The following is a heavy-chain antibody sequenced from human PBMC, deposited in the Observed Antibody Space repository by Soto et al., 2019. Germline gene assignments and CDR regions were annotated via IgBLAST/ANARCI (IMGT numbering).Heavy chain of an antibody. CDR1: GGSFSGYY. V-gene: IGHV4-34*01. Sequence: SETLSLTCAVYGGSFSGYYWSWIRQPPGKGLGWIGEINHSGSTNYNPSLKSRVTISVDTSKNQFSLKLSSVTAADTAVYYCARAFHYGAGDYWGQGTLVTVSS. CDR2: INHSGST. CDR3: ARAFHYGAGDY. D-gene: IGHD4-17*01. J-gene: IGHJ4*02.